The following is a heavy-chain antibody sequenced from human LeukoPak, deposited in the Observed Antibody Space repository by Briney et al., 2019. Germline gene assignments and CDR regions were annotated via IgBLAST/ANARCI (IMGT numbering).Heavy chain of an antibody. CDR3: ARVRYCSGGSCYFGAFDI. CDR1: GFTFSSYA. V-gene: IGHV3-64*01. Sequence: GGSLRLSCAASGFTFSSYAMHWVRQAPGKGLEYVSAISSNGGSTYYANSVKGRFTISRDNSKNTLYLQMNSLRAEDTALYYCARVRYCSGGSCYFGAFDIWGQGTMVTVSS. J-gene: IGHJ3*02. CDR2: ISSNGGST. D-gene: IGHD2-15*01.